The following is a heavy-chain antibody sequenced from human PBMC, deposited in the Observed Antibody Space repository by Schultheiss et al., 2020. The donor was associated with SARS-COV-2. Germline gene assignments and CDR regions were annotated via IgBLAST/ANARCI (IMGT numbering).Heavy chain of an antibody. CDR2: IYYSGST. Sequence: SQTLSLTCTVSGGSISSSSYYWGWIRQHPGKGLEWIGYIYYSGSTYYNPSLKSRVTMSVDTSKNQFSLKLSSVTAADTAVYYCARQGYGDYVWFDPWGQGTLVTVSS. J-gene: IGHJ5*02. V-gene: IGHV4-31*03. CDR1: GGSISSSSYY. D-gene: IGHD4-17*01. CDR3: ARQGYGDYVWFDP.